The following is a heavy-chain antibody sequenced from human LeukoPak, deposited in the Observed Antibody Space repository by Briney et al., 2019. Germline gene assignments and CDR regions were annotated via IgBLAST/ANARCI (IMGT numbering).Heavy chain of an antibody. CDR3: ARGSIFWSGYYVDY. D-gene: IGHD3-3*01. J-gene: IGHJ4*02. V-gene: IGHV3-21*01. CDR1: GFTFSSYS. CDR2: ISSSSSYI. Sequence: GGSLRLSCAASGFTFSSYSMSWVRQAPGKGLEWVSSISSSSSYIYYADSVKGRFTISRDNAKNSLYLQMNSLRAEDTAEYYCARGSIFWSGYYVDYWGQGTLVTVSS.